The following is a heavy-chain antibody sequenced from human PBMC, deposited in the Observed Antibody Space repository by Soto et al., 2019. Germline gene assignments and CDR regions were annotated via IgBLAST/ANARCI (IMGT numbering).Heavy chain of an antibody. D-gene: IGHD3-22*01. CDR3: ARVVVGGAFDI. CDR1: GFTFSSYS. CDR2: ISGSSRTV. Sequence: EVQLVESGGGLVQPGGSLRLSCAVSGFTFSSYSMNWVRQAPGKGLEWISYISGSSRTVYYADSVKGRFTISRDNAKNALYLQLTSLIDEDTAVYYCARVVVGGAFDIWGQGTMFTVSS. V-gene: IGHV3-48*02. J-gene: IGHJ3*02.